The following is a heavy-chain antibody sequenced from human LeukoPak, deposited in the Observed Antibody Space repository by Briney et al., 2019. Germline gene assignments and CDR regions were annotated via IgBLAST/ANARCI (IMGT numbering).Heavy chain of an antibody. J-gene: IGHJ4*02. Sequence: GGSLRLSCAASGFIFSTYAMSWVRQAPGKGLERVSGISGSGGSIYYSDSVKGRFTISRDNSKNTLYLQMNSLRAEDTAVYYCVRDPTRAECRSGSCYLDYWGQGALVSVSS. CDR3: VRDPTRAECRSGSCYLDY. CDR2: ISGSGGSI. D-gene: IGHD2-15*01. CDR1: GFIFSTYA. V-gene: IGHV3-23*01.